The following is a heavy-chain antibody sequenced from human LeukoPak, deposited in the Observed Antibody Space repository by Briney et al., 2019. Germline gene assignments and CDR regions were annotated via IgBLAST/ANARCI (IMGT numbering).Heavy chain of an antibody. CDR2: IRYDESNK. Sequence: GGSLRLSCAASGFTFSSYGMHWVRQAPGKGLEGVAFIRYDESNKYYADSVKGRFTISRDNSKNTLYLQMNSLRAEDTAVYYCARGPLAAAGDFDYWGQGTLVTVSS. CDR3: ARGPLAAAGDFDY. J-gene: IGHJ4*02. CDR1: GFTFSSYG. D-gene: IGHD6-13*01. V-gene: IGHV3-30*02.